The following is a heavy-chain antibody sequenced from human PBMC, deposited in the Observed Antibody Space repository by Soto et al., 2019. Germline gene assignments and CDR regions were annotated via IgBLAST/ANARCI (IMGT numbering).Heavy chain of an antibody. CDR1: GGSISDYY. V-gene: IGHV4-4*07. D-gene: IGHD3-3*01. Sequence: SETLSLTCTVSGGSISDYYWSWIRQPAGKGLEWIGRIYTSGSTDYNPSLKSRVTMSVDTSKNQFSLKLSSVTAADTAVYYCARERPMDYDFWSGYSPFDYWGQGTRVTVSS. CDR2: IYTSGST. CDR3: ARERPMDYDFWSGYSPFDY. J-gene: IGHJ4*02.